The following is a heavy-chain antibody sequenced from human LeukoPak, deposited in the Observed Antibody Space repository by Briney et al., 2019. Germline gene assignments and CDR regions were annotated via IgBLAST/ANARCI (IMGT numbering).Heavy chain of an antibody. V-gene: IGHV3-23*01. CDR2: ISGSGGGT. Sequence: GGSLRLSCAASGFTFSIHAMTWVRQAPGKGLEWVSSISGSGGGTYYADSVKGRFTISRDNSKNTLYLQMNSLRAEDTAVYYCAKTVRDGYNGAFDIWGQGTMVTVSS. CDR3: AKTVRDGYNGAFDI. D-gene: IGHD5-24*01. J-gene: IGHJ3*02. CDR1: GFTFSIHA.